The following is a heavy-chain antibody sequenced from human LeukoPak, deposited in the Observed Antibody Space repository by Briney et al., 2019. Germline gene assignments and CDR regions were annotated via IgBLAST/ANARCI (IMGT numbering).Heavy chain of an antibody. CDR1: GFSLSTSGVG. J-gene: IGHJ6*02. Sequence: SGPTLVKPTQTLTLTCTFSGFSLSTSGVGVGWIRQPSGKALEWLALIYWNDDKRYSPSLKGRLTITKDTSKNQVVLTMTNMDPVDTAIYYCALSYYYDSSGSYYYYGMDVWGQGTTVTVSS. CDR2: IYWNDDK. V-gene: IGHV2-5*01. D-gene: IGHD3-22*01. CDR3: ALSYYYDSSGSYYYYGMDV.